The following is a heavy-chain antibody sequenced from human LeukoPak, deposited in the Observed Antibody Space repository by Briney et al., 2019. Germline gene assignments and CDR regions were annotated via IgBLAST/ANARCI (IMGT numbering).Heavy chain of an antibody. CDR1: GGSISSYY. CDR2: IYNSGST. CDR3: ARGTLYNWNILDY. D-gene: IGHD1-1*01. Sequence: SETLSLTCTVSGGSISSYYWSWIRQSPGKGLEWIGYIYNSGSTNYNPSLKSRVTISVDTSKNQFSLRLSSVTAADTAMYYCARGTLYNWNILDYWGQGTLVTVSS. V-gene: IGHV4-59*12. J-gene: IGHJ4*02.